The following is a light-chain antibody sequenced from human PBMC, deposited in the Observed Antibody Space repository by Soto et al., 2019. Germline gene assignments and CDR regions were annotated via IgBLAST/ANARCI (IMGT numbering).Light chain of an antibody. J-gene: IGKJ2*01. CDR1: QSISSSY. V-gene: IGKV3-20*01. CDR2: AAS. CDR3: QQGHDAPYT. Sequence: EIVLTQSPGTLSLSPGERATLSCRASQSISSSYLAWYQQKPGQAPRVLIYAASNRATGIPDRFSGSGSGTDFTLTISSLQPEDFALYYCQQGHDAPYTFGQGTKVEIK.